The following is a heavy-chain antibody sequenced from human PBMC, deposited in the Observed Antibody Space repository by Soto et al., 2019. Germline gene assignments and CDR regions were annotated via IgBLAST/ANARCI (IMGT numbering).Heavy chain of an antibody. D-gene: IGHD3-10*01. CDR1: GDTFANFV. J-gene: IGHJ5*02. CDR2: IATYNNNK. V-gene: IGHV1-18*01. Sequence: HLVQSGPEVKRPGASITVSCKTSGDTFANFVLSWVRQAPGQGLEWMGWIATYNNNKNYAQKLQGRLTLTTDTSTSTAYMELESLGYDDTAVYYCARVVRGVVNWFDPWGQGTLVTVSS. CDR3: ARVVRGVVNWFDP.